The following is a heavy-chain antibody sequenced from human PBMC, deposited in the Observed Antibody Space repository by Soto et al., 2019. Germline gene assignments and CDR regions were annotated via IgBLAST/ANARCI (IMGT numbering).Heavy chain of an antibody. V-gene: IGHV4-59*01. Sequence: SETLSLTCTVSGGSISSYYWSWIRQLPGKGLEWIGYIYYSGSTNYNPSLKSRVTISVDTSKNQFSLKLSSVTAADTAVYYCARVTGSGSYGNFDYWGQGTLVTSPQ. J-gene: IGHJ4*02. CDR3: ARVTGSGSYGNFDY. D-gene: IGHD3-10*01. CDR1: GGSISSYY. CDR2: IYYSGST.